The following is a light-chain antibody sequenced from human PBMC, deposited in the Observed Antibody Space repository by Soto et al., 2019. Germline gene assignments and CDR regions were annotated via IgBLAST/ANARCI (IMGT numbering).Light chain of an antibody. CDR3: QQYGSSPWT. J-gene: IGKJ1*01. CDR2: GAS. V-gene: IGKV3-20*01. CDR1: QSVRSNY. Sequence: EIVLTQSPGTLSLSPGERATLFCRASQSVRSNYLAWYQQKPGQAPRLLIHGASSRATGIPDRFSGSGSGTDFTLTISRLEPEDFAVYYWQQYGSSPWTFGQGTKVEIK.